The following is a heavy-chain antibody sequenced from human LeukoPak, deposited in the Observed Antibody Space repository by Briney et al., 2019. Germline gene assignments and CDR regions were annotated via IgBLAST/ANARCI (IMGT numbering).Heavy chain of an antibody. D-gene: IGHD2-15*01. Sequence: SETLSLTCTVSGGSISSSSYYWGWIRQPPGKELEWIGSIYYSGSTYYNPSLKSRVTISVDTSKNQFSLKLSSVTAADTAVYYCARLGYCSGGSCYFRYYYYGMDVWGQGTTVTVSS. V-gene: IGHV4-39*01. J-gene: IGHJ6*02. CDR3: ARLGYCSGGSCYFRYYYYGMDV. CDR2: IYYSGST. CDR1: GGSISSSSYY.